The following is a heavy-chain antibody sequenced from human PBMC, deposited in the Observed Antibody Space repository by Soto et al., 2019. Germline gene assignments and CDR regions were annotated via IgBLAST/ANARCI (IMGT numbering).Heavy chain of an antibody. J-gene: IGHJ1*01. CDR3: VRGYCTTSPCSGDFQX. D-gene: IGHD2-15*01. Sequence: ASVKVSCKASGYKFTTYFIHWVRQAPGQGLEWMGMIHPSGDTGYAQKFRGRVTMTIDTSTTTAYMELRNLTSEDTAVYFSVRGYCTTSPCSGDFQXWGQGPLVTV. CDR2: IHPSGDT. V-gene: IGHV1-46*01. CDR1: GYKFTTYF.